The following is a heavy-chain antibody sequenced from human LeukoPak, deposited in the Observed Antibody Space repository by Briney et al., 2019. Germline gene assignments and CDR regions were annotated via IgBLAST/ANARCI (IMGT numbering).Heavy chain of an antibody. V-gene: IGHV3-48*03. CDR3: VRDQAKLGGGYYMDV. CDR1: GFTFSSYE. CDR2: ISNSGSSI. Sequence: GGSLRLSCAGSGFTFSSYEMNWVRQAPGKGLEGVSYISNSGSSIYYEDSVKGRFPISRDKAKNPLYLQMNSLRAEDTAVYYCVRDQAKLGGGYYMDVWGKGTTVTVPS. J-gene: IGHJ6*03. D-gene: IGHD3-16*01.